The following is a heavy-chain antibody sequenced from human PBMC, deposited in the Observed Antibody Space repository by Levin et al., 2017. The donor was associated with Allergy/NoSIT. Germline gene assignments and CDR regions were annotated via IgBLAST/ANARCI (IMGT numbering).Heavy chain of an antibody. CDR3: ARDGFNLRPDQYSRKLWFDP. CDR2: ISSSGSTI. D-gene: IGHD2/OR15-2a*01. V-gene: IGHV3-48*03. CDR1: GFTFSSYE. J-gene: IGHJ5*02. Sequence: GGSLRLSCAASGFTFSSYEMNWVRQAPGKGLEWVSYISSSGSTIYYADSVKGRFTISRDNAKNSLYLQMNSLRAEDTAVYYCARDGFNLRPDQYSRKLWFDPWGQGTLVTVSS.